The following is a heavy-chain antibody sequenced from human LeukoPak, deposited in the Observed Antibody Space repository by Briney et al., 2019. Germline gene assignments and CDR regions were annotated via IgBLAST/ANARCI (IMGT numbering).Heavy chain of an antibody. J-gene: IGHJ3*02. CDR1: GYSFTTYW. Sequence: GESLKISCKGSGYSFTTYWIAWVRQMPGKGLEWMGIIYPGDSDTRYSPSFQGQVTISADKATKIVYLQWRRLRASDTAMYYCARSSMLGALDIWGPGTMVTVSS. V-gene: IGHV5-51*01. CDR3: ARSSMLGALDI. D-gene: IGHD3-10*02. CDR2: IYPGDSDT.